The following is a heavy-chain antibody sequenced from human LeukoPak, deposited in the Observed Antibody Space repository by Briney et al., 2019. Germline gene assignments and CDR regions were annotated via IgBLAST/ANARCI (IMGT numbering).Heavy chain of an antibody. D-gene: IGHD6-19*01. CDR2: IIPILGIA. CDR3: ASAIKSGWGGSVDY. CDR1: GGTFSSYA. V-gene: IGHV1-69*04. Sequence: ASVKVSCKASGGTFSSYAISWVRQAPGQGLEWMGRIIPILGIANYAQKFQGRVTITADKSTSTAYMELSSLRSEDTAVYYCASAIKSGWGGSVDYWGQGTLVTVSS. J-gene: IGHJ4*02.